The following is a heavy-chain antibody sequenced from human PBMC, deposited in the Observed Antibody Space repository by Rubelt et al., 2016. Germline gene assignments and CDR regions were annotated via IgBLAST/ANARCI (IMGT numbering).Heavy chain of an antibody. V-gene: IGHV4-38-2*02. Sequence: QVQLQESGPGVVKPSETLSLTCSVSGYSITSGYYWGWIRQPPGKGLEWIGNLYHPGSIEYNPSLKSRVTISADTSKNQFSLKLSAVTAADTAVYYCARDKLPRYGMDVWGQGTTVTVSS. D-gene: IGHD5-24*01. J-gene: IGHJ6*02. CDR2: LYHPGSI. CDR3: ARDKLPRYGMDV. CDR1: GYSITSGYY.